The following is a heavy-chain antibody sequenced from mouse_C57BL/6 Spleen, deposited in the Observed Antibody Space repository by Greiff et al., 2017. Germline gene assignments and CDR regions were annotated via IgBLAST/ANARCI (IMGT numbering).Heavy chain of an antibody. V-gene: IGHV1-5*01. CDR3: TRGEDDYGNYPFAY. Sequence: VQLQQSGTVLARPGASVKMSCKTSGYTFTSYWMHWVKQRPGQGLEWIGAIYPGNSDTSYNQKFKGKAKLTAVTSARTAYMELSSLTNEDSAVYYCTRGEDDYGNYPFAYWGQGTLVTVSA. J-gene: IGHJ3*01. CDR2: IYPGNSDT. D-gene: IGHD2-1*01. CDR1: GYTFTSYW.